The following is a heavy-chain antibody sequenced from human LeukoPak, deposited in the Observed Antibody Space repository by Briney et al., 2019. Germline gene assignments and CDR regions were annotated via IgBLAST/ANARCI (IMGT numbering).Heavy chain of an antibody. J-gene: IGHJ4*02. D-gene: IGHD4-23*01. V-gene: IGHV4-39*01. CDR2: THYSGST. Sequence: PSETLSLTCTASGGSIRSSSYYWGWIRQPPGKGLVWIGTTHYSGSTYYNPSLKSRVSISVDTSKNQFSLRLTSVTATDTAVYYCARQGDGGRAFDYWGQGILVTVSS. CDR3: ARQGDGGRAFDY. CDR1: GGSIRSSSYY.